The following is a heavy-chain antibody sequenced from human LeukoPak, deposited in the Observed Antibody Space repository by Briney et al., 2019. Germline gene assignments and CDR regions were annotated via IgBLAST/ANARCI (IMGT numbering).Heavy chain of an antibody. D-gene: IGHD3-22*01. CDR3: ARHSSGYYPFDY. CDR2: ITAYNGNR. V-gene: IGHV1-18*01. CDR1: GGTFSSYA. J-gene: IGHJ4*02. Sequence: ASVKVSCKASGGTFSSYAISWVRQAPGQGLEWMGWITAYNGNRLYAQRFQGRITLTTDTSTSTAYMELSSLRSEDTAVYYCARHSSGYYPFDYWGQGTLVTVSS.